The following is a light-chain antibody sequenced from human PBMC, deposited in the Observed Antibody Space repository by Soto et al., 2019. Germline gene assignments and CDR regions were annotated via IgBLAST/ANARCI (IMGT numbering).Light chain of an antibody. J-gene: IGKJ1*01. CDR2: WAS. V-gene: IGKV4-1*01. CDR3: QQYNKWPLT. Sequence: DSVLAQAPESLAVSLGERATITCKSSQRVLYSSSNKNYLACYQQKPGKHPKVPIYWASTRESGVPDRFTGSGSGTDFTLTISSLQSEDFTVYYCQQYNKWPLTFGQGTKVDI. CDR1: QRVLYSSSNKNY.